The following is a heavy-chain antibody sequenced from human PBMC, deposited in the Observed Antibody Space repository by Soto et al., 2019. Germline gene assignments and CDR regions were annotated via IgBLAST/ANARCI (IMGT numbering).Heavy chain of an antibody. D-gene: IGHD6-19*01. V-gene: IGHV3-23*01. CDR3: ASRSSAWYFDY. CDR2: ISGSGGST. CDR1: GFTFSSYA. Sequence: EVQLLESGGGLVQPGGSLRLSCAASGFTFSSYAMSWVRQAPGKGLEWVSAISGSGGSTYYADSVKGRFTISTDNSKNTLYLPMNSLTASATAVSSCASRSSAWYFDYWGQGTLVTVSS. J-gene: IGHJ4*02.